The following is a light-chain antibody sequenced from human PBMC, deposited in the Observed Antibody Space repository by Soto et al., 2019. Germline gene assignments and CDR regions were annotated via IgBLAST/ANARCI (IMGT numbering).Light chain of an antibody. CDR3: QQYGYSSYT. J-gene: IGKJ2*01. Sequence: ESVLTQSPGTLSLSQGERATLSCRASQSVTSDFLAWYQQRPGQAPRLLIFGASKRAPGIPDRFSGSGSGTDFPLTISRLEPEDFAVYYCQQYGYSSYTFGQGTKLEIK. V-gene: IGKV3-20*01. CDR1: QSVTSDF. CDR2: GAS.